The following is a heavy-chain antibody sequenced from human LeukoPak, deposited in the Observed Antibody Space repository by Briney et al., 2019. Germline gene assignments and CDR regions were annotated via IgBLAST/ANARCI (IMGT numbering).Heavy chain of an antibody. V-gene: IGHV3-7*01. D-gene: IGHD5-18*01. CDR1: GFTFSSYL. J-gene: IGHJ4*02. Sequence: GGSLRLSCAASGFTFSSYLMSWVRQAPGKGLEWVANIKQDGSEKYYVDSVRGRFTISGDNAKNSLYLQLNSLRVEDTAVYYCARGYSYGSTGTYWGQGTLVTVSS. CDR2: IKQDGSEK. CDR3: ARGYSYGSTGTY.